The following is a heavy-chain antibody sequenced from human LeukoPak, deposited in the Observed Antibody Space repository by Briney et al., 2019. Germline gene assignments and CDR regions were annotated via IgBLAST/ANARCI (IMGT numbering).Heavy chain of an antibody. J-gene: IGHJ3*02. CDR1: GGSISSGGYY. CDR3: ARVLLRPFHPVVFDI. CDR2: IYYSGST. V-gene: IGHV4-31*11. Sequence: SETLSLTCAVSGGSISSGGYYWSWIRQHPGKGLEWIGYIYYSGSTYYNPSLKSRVTISVDTSKNQFSLKLSSVTAADTAVYYCARVLLRPFHPVVFDIWGQGTMVTVSS. D-gene: IGHD3-3*01.